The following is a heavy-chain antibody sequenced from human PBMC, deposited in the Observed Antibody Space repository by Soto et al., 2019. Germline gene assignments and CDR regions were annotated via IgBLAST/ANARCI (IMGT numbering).Heavy chain of an antibody. V-gene: IGHV3-23*01. CDR2: ISDRGDTT. D-gene: IGHD1-1*01. Sequence: PGGSLGLSCAASGFTISSYAMSWVRQAPGKGLEWVSAISDRGDTTHYADSVKGRFTISRDTSKNTLYLQMNTLRAEDTAVYYCAKDKPGTTSFDYWGQGALVTVSS. CDR3: AKDKPGTTSFDY. J-gene: IGHJ4*02. CDR1: GFTISSYA.